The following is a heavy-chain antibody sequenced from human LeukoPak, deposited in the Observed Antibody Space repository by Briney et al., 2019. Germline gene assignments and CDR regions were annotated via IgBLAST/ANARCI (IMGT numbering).Heavy chain of an antibody. Sequence: ASVKVSCKASGYTFTSYGISWVRQAPGQGLEWMGWVSAYADNTNYVQTIQDRVTMTTDTSTSTAYMELRSLRSDDMAVYYCVRDCIGCHGFDYWGQGTLVTVSS. CDR2: VSAYADNT. CDR1: GYTFTSYG. CDR3: VRDCIGCHGFDY. J-gene: IGHJ4*02. V-gene: IGHV1-18*03. D-gene: IGHD2-15*01.